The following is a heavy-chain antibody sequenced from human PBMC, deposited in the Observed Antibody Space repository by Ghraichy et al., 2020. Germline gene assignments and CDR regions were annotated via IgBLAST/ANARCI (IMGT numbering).Heavy chain of an antibody. CDR2: ISSSSSSI. CDR3: ARDLNWAFDY. J-gene: IGHJ4*02. D-gene: IGHD7-27*01. V-gene: IGHV3-48*02. CDR1: GFTFSSYS. Sequence: GGSLRLSCAVSGFTFSSYSMNWVRQAPGKGLEWLSWISSSSSSIDYADSVKGRFTISRDNAKNSLYLEMNSLGDEDTAVYFCARDLNWAFDYWGQGTLVTVSS.